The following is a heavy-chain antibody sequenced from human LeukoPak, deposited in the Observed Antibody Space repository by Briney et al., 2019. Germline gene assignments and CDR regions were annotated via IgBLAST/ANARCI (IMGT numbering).Heavy chain of an antibody. J-gene: IGHJ6*03. V-gene: IGHV3-21*01. Sequence: GGSLRLSCAASGFTFSSYSMNWVRQAPGKGLGWVSSISSSSSYIYYADSVKGRFTISRDNAKNSLYLQMNSLRAEDTAVYYCARDERSTIFGVVFYYMDVWGKGTAVTVSS. D-gene: IGHD3-3*01. CDR2: ISSSSSYI. CDR1: GFTFSSYS. CDR3: ARDERSTIFGVVFYYMDV.